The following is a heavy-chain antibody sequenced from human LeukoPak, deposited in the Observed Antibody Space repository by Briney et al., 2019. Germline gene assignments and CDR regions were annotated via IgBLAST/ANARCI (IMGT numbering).Heavy chain of an antibody. Sequence: ASVKVSCKASGYTFTGYYIHWVRQPPAQGLEWMGWINPNSGDTNSAQKFQGRVTMTRDTSISTAYMELSRLRSDDTAVYYCARLAGGLYQFDYWGQGALVTVSS. CDR3: ARLAGGLYQFDY. J-gene: IGHJ4*02. D-gene: IGHD2-2*01. CDR2: INPNSGDT. CDR1: GYTFTGYY. V-gene: IGHV1-2*02.